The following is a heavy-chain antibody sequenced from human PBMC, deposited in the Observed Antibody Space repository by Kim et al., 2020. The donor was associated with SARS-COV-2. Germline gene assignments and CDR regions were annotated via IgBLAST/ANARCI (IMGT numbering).Heavy chain of an antibody. J-gene: IGHJ3*02. Sequence: GGSLRLSCSASGFTFSSYAMHWVRQAPGKGLEYVSAISSNGGSTYYADSVKGRFTISRDNSKNTLYLQMSSLRAEDTAVYYCAKVLSGTPFDAFDIWGQGTMVTVSS. V-gene: IGHV3-64D*06. CDR1: GFTFSSYA. CDR3: AKVLSGTPFDAFDI. CDR2: ISSNGGST.